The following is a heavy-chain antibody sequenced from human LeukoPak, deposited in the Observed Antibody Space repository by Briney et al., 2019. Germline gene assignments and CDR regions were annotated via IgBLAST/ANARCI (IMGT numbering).Heavy chain of an antibody. V-gene: IGHV1-69*04. CDR2: IIPILGIA. J-gene: IGHJ4*02. D-gene: IGHD3-10*01. Sequence: SVKVSCKASGGTFSSYAISWVRQAPGQGLEWMGRIIPILGIANYAQKFQGRVTITADKSTSTAYMELSSLRSEDTAVYYCASLMVWGVTSRLKPPFDYWGQGTLVTVSS. CDR1: GGTFSSYA. CDR3: ASLMVWGVTSRLKPPFDY.